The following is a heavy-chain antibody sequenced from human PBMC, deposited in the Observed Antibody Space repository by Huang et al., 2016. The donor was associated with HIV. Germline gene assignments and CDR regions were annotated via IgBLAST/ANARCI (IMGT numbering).Heavy chain of an antibody. Sequence: QMRFQESGPGLVQPSGTLYLTCNVSGGSINTGCYYWGWIRQPPGKGLECVGSLYYTCKIHYDPSLKGRLTMSADTSKTQFSLNLSSVTAADTAIYYCARNHDFWRGRMFAISYFDVWGRGTLVTVAS. J-gene: IGHJ2*01. D-gene: IGHD3-3*01. CDR1: GGSINTGCYY. V-gene: IGHV4-39*01. CDR2: LYYTCKI. CDR3: ARNHDFWRGRMFAISYFDV.